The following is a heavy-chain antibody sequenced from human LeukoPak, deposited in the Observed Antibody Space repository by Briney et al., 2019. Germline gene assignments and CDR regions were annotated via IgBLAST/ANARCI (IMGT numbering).Heavy chain of an antibody. CDR1: GYTFTSYY. D-gene: IGHD6-13*01. Sequence: ASVTVSCKASGYTFTSYYMHWVRQAPGQGLEWMGIINPSGGSTSYAQKFQGRVTMTRDTSTSTVYMELSSLRSEDTAVYYCAREFVAAGKGYGHWFDPWGQGTLVTVSS. J-gene: IGHJ5*02. CDR2: INPSGGST. V-gene: IGHV1-46*01. CDR3: AREFVAAGKGYGHWFDP.